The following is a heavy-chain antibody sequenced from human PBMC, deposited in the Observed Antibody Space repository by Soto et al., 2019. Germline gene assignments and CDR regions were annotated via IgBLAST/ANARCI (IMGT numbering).Heavy chain of an antibody. CDR1: GHTFHSYA. V-gene: IGHV3-23*01. CDR3: AIVARGIGVVPAALN. J-gene: IGHJ4*02. Sequence: EVQLLESGGGLVQPGGSLRLSCVASGHTFHSYAMSWVRQAPGKGLEWVSGISGSGGNTYYADSVRGRFTVSRDDSKNPLYLQMNSLKAEVTAVYYCAIVARGIGVVPAALNWGQGTLVTVSS. D-gene: IGHD2-2*01. CDR2: ISGSGGNT.